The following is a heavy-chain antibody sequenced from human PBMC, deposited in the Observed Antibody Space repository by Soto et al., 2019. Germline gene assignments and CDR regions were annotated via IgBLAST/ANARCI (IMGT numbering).Heavy chain of an antibody. Sequence: QVQLVQSGAEVKKPGASVKVSCKASGYTFTSYVISWVRQAPGQGLEWMGWISAYNGNTNHAQKLQGRVTMTTDTSTSTAYMELRSLISDDTAVYYCARYREQLVLYGMDVWGQGTTVTVSS. D-gene: IGHD6-13*01. CDR1: GYTFTSYV. J-gene: IGHJ6*02. CDR3: ARYREQLVLYGMDV. CDR2: ISAYNGNT. V-gene: IGHV1-18*01.